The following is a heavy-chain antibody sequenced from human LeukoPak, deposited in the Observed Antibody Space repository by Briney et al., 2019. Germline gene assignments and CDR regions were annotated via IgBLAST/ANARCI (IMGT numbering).Heavy chain of an antibody. CDR3: VREDTPATANY. J-gene: IGHJ4*02. Sequence: PGGSLRLSCAASGFNFANHAMSWVRQTAGKGLEWFSAISGGGDITYYADSVKGRFTISRDNSKDTLFLQMHSLRPGDTAVYYCVREDTPATANYWGQGTLVTISS. D-gene: IGHD2-21*02. CDR1: GFNFANHA. V-gene: IGHV3-23*01. CDR2: ISGGGDIT.